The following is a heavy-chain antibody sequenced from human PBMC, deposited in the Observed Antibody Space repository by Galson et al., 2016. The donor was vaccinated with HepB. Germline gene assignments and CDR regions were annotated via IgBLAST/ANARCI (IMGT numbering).Heavy chain of an antibody. V-gene: IGHV3-23*01. CDR1: GSMFHNHA. D-gene: IGHD6-19*01. J-gene: IGHJ4*02. CDR3: AKVTGGGWIGFEY. CDR2: IGGGGGSI. Sequence: SLRLSCAASGSMFHNHAMSWVRQAPGRGLEWVSVIGGGGGSIYYADSVKGWFTIHRDNSKNTLYLDMKSLRGEDTARYYCAKVTGGGWIGFEYWGQGTQVTVAS.